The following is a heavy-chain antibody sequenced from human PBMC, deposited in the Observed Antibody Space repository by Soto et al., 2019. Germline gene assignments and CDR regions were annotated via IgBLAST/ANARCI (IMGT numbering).Heavy chain of an antibody. Sequence: QLLQSGAEVKKPGASVKVTCKASGYTFRNFGISWVRQAPGQGLEWMGWISAYNANANYAQKFQGRLTMTADTSTSTAYMELRSLRSDDTAVYYCARENSYFDYWGQGTLVTVSS. CDR3: ARENSYFDY. J-gene: IGHJ4*02. V-gene: IGHV1-18*01. CDR2: ISAYNANA. CDR1: GYTFRNFG.